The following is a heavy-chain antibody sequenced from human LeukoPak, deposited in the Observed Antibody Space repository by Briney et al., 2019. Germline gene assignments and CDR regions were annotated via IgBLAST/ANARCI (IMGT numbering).Heavy chain of an antibody. J-gene: IGHJ5*02. D-gene: IGHD2-2*01. CDR1: GGSISSSSYY. CDR2: IYYSGST. Sequence: SAETLSLTCTVSGGSISSSSYYWGWIRQPPGKGLEWIGYIYYSGSTNYNPSLKSRFTISVDTSKNQFSLKLSSVTAADTAVYYCARTVVPAATPAFDPWGQGTLVTVSS. V-gene: IGHV4-61*05. CDR3: ARTVVPAATPAFDP.